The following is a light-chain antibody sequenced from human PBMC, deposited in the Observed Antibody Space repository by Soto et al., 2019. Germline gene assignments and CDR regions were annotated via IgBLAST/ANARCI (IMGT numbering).Light chain of an antibody. CDR1: QSVSSY. Sequence: EIVLTQSPATLSLSPGERATLSCRASQSVSSYLAWYQQKPGQAPSLLIYDASNRATGIPARFSGSGSGTDFTLTISSLEPEDFAVYYCQKRSNWPPTFGPGTKVDIK. CDR2: DAS. CDR3: QKRSNWPPT. V-gene: IGKV3-11*01. J-gene: IGKJ3*01.